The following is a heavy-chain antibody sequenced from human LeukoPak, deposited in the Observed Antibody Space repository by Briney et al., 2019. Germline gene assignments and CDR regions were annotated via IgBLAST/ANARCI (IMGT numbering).Heavy chain of an antibody. Sequence: GGSLRLSCAASGFTVSSNYMSWVRQAPGKGLEWVSVIYSGGSTYYADSVKGRFTISRDNTNNTLYLQMNSLRAEDTAVYYCARDGIAVADYWGQGTLVTVSS. CDR1: GFTVSSNY. V-gene: IGHV3-66*01. CDR3: ARDGIAVADY. CDR2: IYSGGST. D-gene: IGHD6-19*01. J-gene: IGHJ4*02.